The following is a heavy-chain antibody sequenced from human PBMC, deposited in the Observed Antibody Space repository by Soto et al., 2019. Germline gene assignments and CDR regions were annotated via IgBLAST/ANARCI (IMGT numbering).Heavy chain of an antibody. J-gene: IGHJ4*02. CDR1: GYTFTNYY. CDR2: INPTSGST. V-gene: IGHV1-46*01. Sequence: QVQLVQSGAEVMKPGASVKVSCKASGYTFTNYYIHWVRQAPGQGLEWMGIINPTSGSTNYAQKFQGRVTLTYDTSTTTVYMELSGLRSEDTAVLYCARDLAAGDHWGQGTLVTVSS. D-gene: IGHD6-13*01. CDR3: ARDLAAGDH.